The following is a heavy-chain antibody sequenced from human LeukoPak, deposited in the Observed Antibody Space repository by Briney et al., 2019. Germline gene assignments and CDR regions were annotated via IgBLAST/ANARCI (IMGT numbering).Heavy chain of an antibody. CDR2: ISSSSSYI. D-gene: IGHD2-15*01. Sequence: GGSLRLSCAASGFTFSSYSMNWVRQAPGKGLEWVSSISSSSSYIYYADSVKGRFTISRDNAKNSLYLQMNSLRAEDTAVYYCARDTWDIVVVVAASDYFDYWGQGTLVTVSS. J-gene: IGHJ4*02. V-gene: IGHV3-21*01. CDR1: GFTFSSYS. CDR3: ARDTWDIVVVVAASDYFDY.